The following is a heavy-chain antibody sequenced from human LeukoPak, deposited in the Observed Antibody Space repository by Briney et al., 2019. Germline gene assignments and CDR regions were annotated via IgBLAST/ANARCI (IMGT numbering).Heavy chain of an antibody. V-gene: IGHV1-18*01. J-gene: IGHJ4*02. Sequence: GASVKVSCKASGYTFTSYGISWVRQAPGQGLEWMGWISAYNGNTNYAQKLQGRVTMTTDTSTSTAYMELRSLRSDDTAVYYCARDLGYYYGSGSYYHFDYWGQGTLVTVSS. D-gene: IGHD3-10*01. CDR3: ARDLGYYYGSGSYYHFDY. CDR2: ISAYNGNT. CDR1: GYTFTSYG.